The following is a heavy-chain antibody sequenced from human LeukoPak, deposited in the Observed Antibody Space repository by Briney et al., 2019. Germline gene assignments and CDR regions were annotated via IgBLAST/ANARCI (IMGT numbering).Heavy chain of an antibody. D-gene: IGHD3-9*01. V-gene: IGHV4-59*01. Sequence: PSETLSLTCTVSGGSISSYYWSWIRQPPGKGLEWIGYIYYSGSTYYKPSLKSRVTISVDTSKNQFSLKLSSVTAADTAVYYCAGDWSLGLLWHWGQGNLVTVSS. CDR1: GGSISSYY. CDR2: IYYSGST. J-gene: IGHJ4*02. CDR3: AGDWSLGLLWH.